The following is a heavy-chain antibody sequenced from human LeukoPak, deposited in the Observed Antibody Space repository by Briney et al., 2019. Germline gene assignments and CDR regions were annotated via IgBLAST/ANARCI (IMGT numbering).Heavy chain of an antibody. J-gene: IGHJ4*02. V-gene: IGHV3-7*03. CDR3: ARAELWSTSDFDY. Sequence: GGSLRLYCAASGFTFSSYWMSWVRQAPGKGLEWVANIKQDGSEKYYVDSVKGRFTISRDNAKNSLYLQMNSLRAEDTAVYYCARAELWSTSDFDYWGQGTLVTVSS. CDR2: IKQDGSEK. D-gene: IGHD5-18*01. CDR1: GFTFSSYW.